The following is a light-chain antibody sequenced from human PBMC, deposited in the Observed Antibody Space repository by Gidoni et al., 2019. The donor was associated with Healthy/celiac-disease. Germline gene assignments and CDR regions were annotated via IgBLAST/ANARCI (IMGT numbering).Light chain of an antibody. CDR1: QSVRSSY. CDR3: QQYGSSSCS. Sequence: EIVLTQSPGTLSLSPGERATLSCRASQSVRSSYLAWYQQKPGKAPRLLIYGASSRATGIPDRFSGIGSGTDFTRTISRLEPEDFAVYYCQQYGSSSCSFGQGTKLEIK. V-gene: IGKV3-20*01. CDR2: GAS. J-gene: IGKJ2*04.